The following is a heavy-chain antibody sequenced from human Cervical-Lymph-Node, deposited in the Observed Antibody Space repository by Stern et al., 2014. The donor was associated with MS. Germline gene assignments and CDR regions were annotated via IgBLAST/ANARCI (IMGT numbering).Heavy chain of an antibody. Sequence: QVQLQESGPGLVKPSQTLSLTCTVSGGSIRSGGYYWSWIRQHPGKGLEWIGYIYYSGSTYYNPSLKSLVTISVDTSKNQFSLKLSSVTAADTAVYYCARGRRYFDWLPPLWGMDVWGQGTTVTVSS. V-gene: IGHV4-31*01. CDR1: GGSIRSGGYY. D-gene: IGHD3-9*01. J-gene: IGHJ6*02. CDR3: ARGRRYFDWLPPLWGMDV. CDR2: IYYSGST.